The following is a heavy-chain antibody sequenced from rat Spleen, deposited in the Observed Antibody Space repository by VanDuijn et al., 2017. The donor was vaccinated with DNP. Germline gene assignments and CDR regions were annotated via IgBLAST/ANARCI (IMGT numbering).Heavy chain of an antibody. CDR2: ISTGGGST. CDR1: GFIFSDYA. J-gene: IGHJ3*01. D-gene: IGHD3-1*01. Sequence: EVQLVESGGGLVRPGNSLRLSCAASGFIFSDYAMAWVRQSPKMGLEWVATISTGGGSTYYRDSVKGRFTISRDNAKSTLYLQMDSLRSEDTATYYCVRRGGKGLFSKWGQGTLVTVSS. V-gene: IGHV5S23*01. CDR3: VRRGGKGLFSK.